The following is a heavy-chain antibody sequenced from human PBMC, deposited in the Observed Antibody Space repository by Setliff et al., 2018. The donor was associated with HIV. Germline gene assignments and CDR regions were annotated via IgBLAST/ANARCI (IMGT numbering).Heavy chain of an antibody. D-gene: IGHD3-22*01. CDR1: GYTFTDYY. V-gene: IGHV1-69-2*01. J-gene: IGHJ4*02. Sequence: ASVKVSCKASGYTFTDYYTHWVQQAPGKGLEWMGRVDPEDGETIYAEKFQGRVTITADTSTDTAYMELSSLRSEDTAVYYCAKGTYYYDSSGSDYWGQGTLVTVSS. CDR2: VDPEDGET. CDR3: AKGTYYYDSSGSDY.